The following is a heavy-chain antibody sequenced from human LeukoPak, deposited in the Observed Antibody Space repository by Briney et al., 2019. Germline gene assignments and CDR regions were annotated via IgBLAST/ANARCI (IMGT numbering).Heavy chain of an antibody. J-gene: IGHJ4*02. D-gene: IGHD6-13*01. V-gene: IGHV3-30*03. CDR2: ISYDGSNK. CDR1: GFTFSSYG. CDR3: ARTEAAAGPMDY. Sequence: PGGSLRLSCAASGFTFSSYGMHWVRQAPGKGLEWVAVISYDGSNKYYADSVKGRFTISRDNSKNTLYLQMNSLRTEDTAVYYCARTEAAAGPMDYWGQGTLVTVSS.